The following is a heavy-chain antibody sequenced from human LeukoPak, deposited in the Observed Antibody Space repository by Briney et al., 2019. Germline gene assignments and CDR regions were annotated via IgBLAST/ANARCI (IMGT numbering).Heavy chain of an antibody. Sequence: SQTLSLTCAISGDSVSSNSAVWNWIRQSPSRGLEWLGRTFFRSEWYNDYALSVKSRITISPGTSKNQFSLQLKSVTPEDTAVYYCTREMNTGSYGDYWGQGTLVTVSS. J-gene: IGHJ4*02. CDR3: TREMNTGSYGDY. V-gene: IGHV6-1*01. CDR2: TFFRSEWYN. CDR1: GDSVSSNSAV. D-gene: IGHD1-26*01.